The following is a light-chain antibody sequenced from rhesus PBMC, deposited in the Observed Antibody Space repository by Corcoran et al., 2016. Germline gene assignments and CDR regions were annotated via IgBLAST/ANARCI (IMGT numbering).Light chain of an antibody. CDR1: ENVNTY. Sequence: DIQMTQSPSSLSASVGDRVTITCRASENVNTYLNWYQQKPGTAPKDRIYKASTLESGVPSRFSGSGPGTEFTLTISSLQPEDFATYYCQQHNSYPRTFGQGNKVEIK. V-gene: IGKV1-74*01. J-gene: IGKJ1*01. CDR3: QQHNSYPRT. CDR2: KAS.